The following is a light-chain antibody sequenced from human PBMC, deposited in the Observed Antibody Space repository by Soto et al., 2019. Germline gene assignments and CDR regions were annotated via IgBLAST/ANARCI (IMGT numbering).Light chain of an antibody. V-gene: IGKV3-15*01. Sequence: EIVMTQSPATLSVSPGERATLSCRASQSVSSNLAWYQQKPGQAPRLLIYGASTRATGIPARFSGSGSGTGFTLTISSLQSEDFVVYFCQQYNNWPPRAWTFGQGTKVEIK. CDR1: QSVSSN. CDR3: QQYNNWPPRAWT. CDR2: GAS. J-gene: IGKJ1*01.